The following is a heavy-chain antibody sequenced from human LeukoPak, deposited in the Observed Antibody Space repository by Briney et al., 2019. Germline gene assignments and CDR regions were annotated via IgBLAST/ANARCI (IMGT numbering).Heavy chain of an antibody. CDR1: GYTFTTYG. Sequence: GASVKVSCKASGYTFTTYGISWVRQAPGQGLEWMGWISAYKGNTKYAQNIQGRVTMTTDTSTSTAYMELRSLRSDDTAVYYCARDTTRITIFGMIRPEGMDVWGQGTTVTVSS. J-gene: IGHJ6*02. D-gene: IGHD3-3*01. CDR2: ISAYKGNT. CDR3: ARDTTRITIFGMIRPEGMDV. V-gene: IGHV1-18*01.